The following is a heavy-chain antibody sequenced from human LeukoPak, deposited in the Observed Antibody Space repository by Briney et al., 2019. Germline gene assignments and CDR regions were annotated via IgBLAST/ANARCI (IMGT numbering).Heavy chain of an antibody. CDR2: IYYSGST. CDR1: GGSISSYY. V-gene: IGHV4-59*01. Sequence: PLETLSLTCTVSGGSISSYYWSWIRQPPGKGLEWIGYIYYSGSTNYNPSLKSRVTISVDTSKNQFSLKLSSVTAADTAVYYCARDLRKYTAMVNAYYYMDVWGKGTTVTVSS. D-gene: IGHD5-18*01. CDR3: ARDLRKYTAMVNAYYYMDV. J-gene: IGHJ6*03.